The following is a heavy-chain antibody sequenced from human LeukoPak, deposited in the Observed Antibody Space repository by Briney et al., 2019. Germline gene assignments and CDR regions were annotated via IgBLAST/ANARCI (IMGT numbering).Heavy chain of an antibody. D-gene: IGHD5-12*01. CDR3: AKPAGGYSITWSHPGDWFDP. CDR1: GSMFRTYG. V-gene: IGHV3-30*18. Sequence: PGGSLRLSCAASGSMFRTYGMHWVRQAPGKGLEWVAIISYDGSKKKYADSVQGRFTISRDNSKNTLFLEMNSLKLEDTAVYYCAKPAGGYSITWSHPGDWFDPWGQGTLVTVSS. CDR2: ISYDGSKK. J-gene: IGHJ5*02.